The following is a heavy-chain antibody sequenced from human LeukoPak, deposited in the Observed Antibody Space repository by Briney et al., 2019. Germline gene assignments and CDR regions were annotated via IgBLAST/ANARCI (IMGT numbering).Heavy chain of an antibody. V-gene: IGHV3-21*04. CDR2: ISSSSSYI. D-gene: IGHD2-2*01. CDR1: AFTFSSNS. J-gene: IGHJ4*02. CDR3: AKGHKAGYCSSTSCYGLFDY. Sequence: GRSLRPACAPYAFTFSSNSMTCVRQAPRKGLGWVSSISSSSSYIYYADSVKGRFTISRDNAKNSLYLQMNSLRAEDTAVYYCAKGHKAGYCSSTSCYGLFDYWGQGTLVTVSS.